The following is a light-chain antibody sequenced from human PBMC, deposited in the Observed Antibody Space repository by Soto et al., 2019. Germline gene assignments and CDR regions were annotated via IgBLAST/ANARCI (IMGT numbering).Light chain of an antibody. Sequence: SQDIRNDLGWYQQKPGKAPKYLIYAASTLRSGVPSRFSGSGSGTDFTLTISSLQPEDFATYYCLQDYNYPRTFGQGTKVDIK. CDR2: AAS. CDR3: LQDYNYPRT. J-gene: IGKJ1*01. V-gene: IGKV1-6*01. CDR1: QDIRND.